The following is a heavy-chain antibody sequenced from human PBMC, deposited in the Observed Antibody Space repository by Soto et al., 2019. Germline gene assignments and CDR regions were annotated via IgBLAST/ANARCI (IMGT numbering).Heavy chain of an antibody. D-gene: IGHD4-17*01. J-gene: IGHJ3*02. CDR3: ARAPPGMTTVTHGAFDI. CDR2: IWYDGSNK. Sequence: GGSLRLSCAAAGFNFSSYGMHWVRQAPGKGLEWVAVIWYDGSNKYYADSVKGRFTISRDNSKNTLYLQMNSLRAEDTAVYYCARAPPGMTTVTHGAFDIWGQGTMVTVSS. V-gene: IGHV3-33*01. CDR1: GFNFSSYG.